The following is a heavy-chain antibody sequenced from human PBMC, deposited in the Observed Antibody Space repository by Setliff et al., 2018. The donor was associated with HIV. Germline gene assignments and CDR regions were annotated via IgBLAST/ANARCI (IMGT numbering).Heavy chain of an antibody. J-gene: IGHJ4*02. D-gene: IGHD5-18*01. CDR2: MYHSGST. CDR3: ARTLRAGAMGYFDY. CDR1: NYSISSGYY. V-gene: IGHV4-38-2*01. Sequence: SETLSLTCAVSNYSISSGYYWGWIRQSPGKGLEWIGSMYHSGSTYSNPSLKSRVTMSIDTSKNQLSLKLRSVTAADTAVYYCARTLRAGAMGYFDYWGQGTLVTVSS.